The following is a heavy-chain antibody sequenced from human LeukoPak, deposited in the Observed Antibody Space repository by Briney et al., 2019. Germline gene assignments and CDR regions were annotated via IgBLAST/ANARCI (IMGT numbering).Heavy chain of an antibody. V-gene: IGHV3-72*01. CDR1: GFTFSDHY. CDR2: TRNKANSYTT. CDR3: AKEPTSAGWFDP. J-gene: IGHJ5*02. D-gene: IGHD6-19*01. Sequence: GGSLRLSCAASGFTFSDHYMDWVRQAPGKGLEWVGRTRNKANSYTTEYAASVKGRFTISRDDSKNSLYLQMNSLKTEDTAVYYCAKEPTSAGWFDPWGQGTLVSVSS.